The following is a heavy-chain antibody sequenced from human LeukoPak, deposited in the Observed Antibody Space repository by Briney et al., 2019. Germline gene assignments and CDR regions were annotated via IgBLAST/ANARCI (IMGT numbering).Heavy chain of an antibody. CDR1: GFTFSSYW. J-gene: IGHJ4*02. V-gene: IGHV3-7*03. Sequence: GGSLRLSCAASGFTFSSYWMSWVRQAPGKGLEWVANIKQDGSEKYYVDSVKGRFTISRDNSKNTLFLQINSLRAEDTAVYYCAKSSIPAAIFRFDYWGQGTLVTVSS. CDR2: IKQDGSEK. D-gene: IGHD2-2*01. CDR3: AKSSIPAAIFRFDY.